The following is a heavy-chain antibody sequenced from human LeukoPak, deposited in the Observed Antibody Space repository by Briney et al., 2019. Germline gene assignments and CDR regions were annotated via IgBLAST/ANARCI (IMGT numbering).Heavy chain of an antibody. V-gene: IGHV4-4*07. Sequence: PSETLSLTCTVSGDSISRYYWSWIRQPAGKGLEWIGRIYNGGIITYNPSLKSRVTMSIDTSKNQFSLNLSSVTAADTAVYYCARDRKYYYHMDVWGKGTTVTVSS. CDR2: IYNGGII. J-gene: IGHJ6*04. D-gene: IGHD1-14*01. CDR1: GDSISRYY. CDR3: ARDRKYYYHMDV.